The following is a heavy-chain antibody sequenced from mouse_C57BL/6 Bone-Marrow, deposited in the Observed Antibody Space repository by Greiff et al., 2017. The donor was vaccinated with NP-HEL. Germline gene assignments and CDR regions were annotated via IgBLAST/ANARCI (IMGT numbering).Heavy chain of an antibody. CDR3: AREGSNYEGFLGMDY. V-gene: IGHV1-61*01. CDR1: GYTFTSYW. Sequence: QVQLKQPGAELVRPGSSVKLSCKASGYTFTSYWMDWVKQRPGQGLEWIGNIYPSDSETHYNQKFKDKATLTVDKSSSTAYMQLSSLTSEDSAVYYCAREGSNYEGFLGMDYWGQGTSVTVSS. J-gene: IGHJ4*01. D-gene: IGHD2-5*01. CDR2: IYPSDSET.